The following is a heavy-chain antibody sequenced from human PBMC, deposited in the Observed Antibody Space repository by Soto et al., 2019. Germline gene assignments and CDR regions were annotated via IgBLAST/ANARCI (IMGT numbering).Heavy chain of an antibody. V-gene: IGHV3-23*01. CDR1: GFTFSSYA. J-gene: IGHJ4*02. CDR3: AKGGSYYYDSSGYYAN. D-gene: IGHD3-22*01. Sequence: GGSLRLSCAASGFTFSSYAMSWVRQAPGKGLEWVSGITKTGRSTFIADSVRGRFTISRDNLKNIMYLQMNSLRVDDTALYYCAKGGSYYYDSSGYYANWGQGTLVTVSS. CDR2: ITKTGRST.